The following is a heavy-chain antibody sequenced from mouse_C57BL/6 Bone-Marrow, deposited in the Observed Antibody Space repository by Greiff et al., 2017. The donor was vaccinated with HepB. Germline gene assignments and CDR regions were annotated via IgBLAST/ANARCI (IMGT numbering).Heavy chain of an antibody. Sequence: VQLQQSGAELAKPGASVKLSCKASGYTFTSYWMHWVKQRPGQGLEWIGYINPSSGYTKYNQKFKDKATVTADKSSSTAYMQLSSLTYGDSAVYYCARSEGLRDYFDGWGQGTTLTVSS. D-gene: IGHD3-3*01. CDR2: INPSSGYT. V-gene: IGHV1-7*01. CDR1: GYTFTSYW. CDR3: ARSEGLRDYFDG. J-gene: IGHJ2*01.